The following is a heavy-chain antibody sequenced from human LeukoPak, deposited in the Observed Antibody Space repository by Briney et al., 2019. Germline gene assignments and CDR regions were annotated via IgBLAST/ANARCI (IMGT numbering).Heavy chain of an antibody. CDR2: IYYSGSI. Sequence: SETLSLTCSVSGGSINSGAYFWSWIRQPPGKGLEWIGYIYYSGSIHYNPSLKSRVTISVDTSKNQFSLKLSSVTAADTAVYYCARVPAAIINAFDIWGQGTMVTVSS. V-gene: IGHV4-30-4*01. CDR1: GGSINSGAYF. J-gene: IGHJ3*02. CDR3: ARVPAAIINAFDI. D-gene: IGHD2-2*01.